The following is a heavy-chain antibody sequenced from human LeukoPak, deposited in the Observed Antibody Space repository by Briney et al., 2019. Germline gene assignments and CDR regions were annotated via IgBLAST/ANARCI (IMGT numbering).Heavy chain of an antibody. Sequence: PSVTLSLTCAVYGGSFSGYYWSWIRQPPGKGLEWIGEINHSGSTNYNPSLKSRVTISVDTSKNQFSLKLSSVTAADTAVYYCARGRRSTYSSSWYGGSGWPYFDYWGQGTLVTVSS. CDR2: INHSGST. CDR1: GGSFSGYY. J-gene: IGHJ4*02. V-gene: IGHV4-34*01. D-gene: IGHD6-13*01. CDR3: ARGRRSTYSSSWYGGSGWPYFDY.